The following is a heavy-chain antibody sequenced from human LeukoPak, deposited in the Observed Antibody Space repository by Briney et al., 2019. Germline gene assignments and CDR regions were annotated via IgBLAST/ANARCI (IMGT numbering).Heavy chain of an antibody. J-gene: IGHJ4*02. V-gene: IGHV3-48*03. CDR3: ARGLVPGFLDY. Sequence: GGSLRLSCAASGFTFSSYEMNWVRQAPGKELVWVSYISSSGTTTHYADSVKGRFTISRDNAKNTLYLQMNSLRAEDTAVYYCARGLVPGFLDYWGQGTPVTVSS. CDR2: ISSSGTTT. CDR1: GFTFSSYE. D-gene: IGHD4-11*01.